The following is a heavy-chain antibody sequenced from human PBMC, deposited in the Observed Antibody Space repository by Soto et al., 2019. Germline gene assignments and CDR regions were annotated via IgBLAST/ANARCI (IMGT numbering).Heavy chain of an antibody. D-gene: IGHD3-22*01. J-gene: IGHJ4*02. V-gene: IGHV3-23*01. CDR1: GFTFSSYA. CDR2: MSGGGTS. Sequence: PGGSLRLSCAASGFTFSSYAMTWVRQAPGKGLEWVSAMSGGGTSYYRDSVKGRFTISRDNSKNTLYLQMNSLRAEDTAAYYCAKWHTYNYDSLAFSGFDWWGRGTLVTVSS. CDR3: AKWHTYNYDSLAFSGFDW.